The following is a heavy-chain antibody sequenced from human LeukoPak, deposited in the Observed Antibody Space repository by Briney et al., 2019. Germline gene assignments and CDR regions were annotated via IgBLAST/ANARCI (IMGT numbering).Heavy chain of an antibody. D-gene: IGHD2-15*01. CDR1: GGTFSSYA. CDR2: IIPIFDTA. Sequence: SVKVSCXASGGTFSSYAISWVRQAPGQGLVWMGGIIPIFDTANYAQKFQGRVTITTDESTSTAYMELSSLRSEDTAVYYCAFRVVAATIYYWGQGTLVTVSS. J-gene: IGHJ4*02. V-gene: IGHV1-69*05. CDR3: AFRVVAATIYY.